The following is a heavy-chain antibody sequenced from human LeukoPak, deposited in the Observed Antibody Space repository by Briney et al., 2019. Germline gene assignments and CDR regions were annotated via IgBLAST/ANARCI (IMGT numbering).Heavy chain of an antibody. J-gene: IGHJ6*03. V-gene: IGHV4-34*01. D-gene: IGHD2-15*01. CDR2: INHSGST. Sequence: SGTLSLTCAVYGGSFSDYYWTWIRQPPGKGLEWIGEINHSGSTNYNPSLKSRVTISVDTSKNQFSLKLSSVTAADTAVYYCARWVVAADYYYYMDVWGKGTTVTVSS. CDR1: GGSFSDYY. CDR3: ARWVVAADYYYYMDV.